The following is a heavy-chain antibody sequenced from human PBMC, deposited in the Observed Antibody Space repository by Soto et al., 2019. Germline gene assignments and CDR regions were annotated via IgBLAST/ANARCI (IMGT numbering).Heavy chain of an antibody. J-gene: IGHJ5*02. V-gene: IGHV4-31*03. Sequence: QVRLQESGPGLVKPSQTLSLTCIVSGASISTGGYYWSWIRQHPGEGLELIGYIFHSGTTYYNPSLESRLSISADSSKNLLSLNLTSVTAADTAIYYCARAPAPCWFDPWGQGTLVTVSS. CDR2: IFHSGTT. CDR3: ARAPAPCWFDP. CDR1: GASISTGGYY.